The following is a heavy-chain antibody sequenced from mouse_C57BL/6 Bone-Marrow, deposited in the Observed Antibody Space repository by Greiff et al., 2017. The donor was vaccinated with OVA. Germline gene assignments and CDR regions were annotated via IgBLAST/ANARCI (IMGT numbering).Heavy chain of an antibody. Sequence: EVKLVESGPGLAKPSQTLSLTCSVTGYSITSDYWNWIRKFPGNKLEYMGYISYSGSTYYNPSLKSRISITRDTSKNQYYLQLNSVTTEDTATYYCAGWPGTYYSNYYAMDYWGQGTSVTVSS. V-gene: IGHV3-8*01. CDR2: ISYSGST. CDR3: AGWPGTYYSNYYAMDY. D-gene: IGHD2-5*01. CDR1: GYSITSDY. J-gene: IGHJ4*01.